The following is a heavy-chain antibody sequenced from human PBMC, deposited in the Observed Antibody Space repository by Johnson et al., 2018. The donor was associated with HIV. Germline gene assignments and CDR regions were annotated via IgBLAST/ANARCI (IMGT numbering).Heavy chain of an antibody. J-gene: IGHJ3*01. CDR3: TKDHDYGDAFDL. CDR2: IQYDGKNK. V-gene: IGHV3-30*02. D-gene: IGHD4-17*01. Sequence: VQLVESGGGLVQPGGSLRISCTASGLTFSNYDMHWVRQSPGRWLEEVAFIQYDGKNKYYADSVKGRFTISRDNSKNTLFLQMSSLRTEDTAVYYCTKDHDYGDAFDLWGQGSMVTVSS. CDR1: GLTFSNYD.